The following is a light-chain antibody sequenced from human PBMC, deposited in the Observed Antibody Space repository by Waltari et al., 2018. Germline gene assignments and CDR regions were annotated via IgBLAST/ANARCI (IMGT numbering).Light chain of an antibody. Sequence: QSVLTQPPSASGTPGQRVTISCSGSSSNIGSNYVYWYQQLPGTAPQLLIYRNKQGPPGVPDRFSGSKSGTSASLAISGLRSEDEADYYCAAWDDSLSGRGVFGTGTKVTVL. J-gene: IGLJ1*01. CDR1: SSNIGSNY. CDR3: AAWDDSLSGRGV. CDR2: RNK. V-gene: IGLV1-47*01.